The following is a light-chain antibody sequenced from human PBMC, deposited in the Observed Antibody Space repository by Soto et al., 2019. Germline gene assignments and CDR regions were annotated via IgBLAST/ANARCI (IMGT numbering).Light chain of an antibody. CDR2: TNN. CDR1: TSNIESHS. CDR3: ATWDDSRKGV. Sequence: VLTQPPSASGTPGQRIVISCSGSTSNIESHSVNWYQKVPGAAPKLLIITNNQRPSGVPDRFSGSKSGASASLAITGLQSEDEATYYCATWDDSRKGVFGTGTKVTVL. V-gene: IGLV1-44*01. J-gene: IGLJ1*01.